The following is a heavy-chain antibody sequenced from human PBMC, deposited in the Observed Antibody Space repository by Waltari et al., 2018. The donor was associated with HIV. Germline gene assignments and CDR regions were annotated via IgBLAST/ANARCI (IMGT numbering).Heavy chain of an antibody. CDR3: ARTYKRITLFEIIRELSWFDP. CDR2: INKIGTT. Sequence: QVQLQQWGAGLLKPAETLSLTCAIYGGSFDEYYCAWIRQTPKKGRKWLGDINKIGTTTYNPSLKSRVTVSIDTSKNQFSLDLRSVTAADTAVYYCARTYKRITLFEIIRELSWFDPRGQGTLVTVSS. D-gene: IGHD1-7*01. CDR1: GGSFDEYY. V-gene: IGHV4-34*01. J-gene: IGHJ5*02.